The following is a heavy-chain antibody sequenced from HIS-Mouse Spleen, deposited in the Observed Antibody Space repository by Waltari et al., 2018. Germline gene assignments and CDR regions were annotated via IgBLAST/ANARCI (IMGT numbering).Heavy chain of an antibody. CDR2: MNPNSGNT. Sequence: QVQLVQSGAEVKKPGASVKVSCKASGYTFTSYDINWVLQATVHGLEWMGWMNPNSGNTGYAQKFQGRVTMTRNTSISTAYMELSSLRSEDTAVYYCARIGSHRRGYSYGYWFDPWGQGTLVTVSS. J-gene: IGHJ5*02. V-gene: IGHV1-8*01. D-gene: IGHD5-18*01. CDR3: ARIGSHRRGYSYGYWFDP. CDR1: GYTFTSYD.